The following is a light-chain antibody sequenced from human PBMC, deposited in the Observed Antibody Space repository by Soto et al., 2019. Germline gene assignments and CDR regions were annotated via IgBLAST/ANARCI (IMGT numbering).Light chain of an antibody. Sequence: QAVVTQPASVSGSPGQSITISCTGTSSDVGGYNYVSWYQQHPGKAPKLMIYDVSNRPSGVSNRFSGSKSGNTASLTISGLQAEDEADYYCSSYTSSSTRVFGTGTKLTVL. CDR1: SSDVGGYNY. CDR3: SSYTSSSTRV. CDR2: DVS. J-gene: IGLJ1*01. V-gene: IGLV2-14*01.